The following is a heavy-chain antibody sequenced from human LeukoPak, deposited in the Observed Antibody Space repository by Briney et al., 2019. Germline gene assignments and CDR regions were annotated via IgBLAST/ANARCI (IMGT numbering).Heavy chain of an antibody. J-gene: IGHJ6*03. CDR3: ARAPFLEWLRPYYYYMDV. D-gene: IGHD3-3*01. CDR1: GGSISSYY. Sequence: PSETLSLTCTVSGGSISSYYWSWIRQPPGKGLEWIGYIYYSGSTNYNPSLKSRVTISVDTSKNQFSLKLSSVTAADTAVYYCARAPFLEWLRPYYYYMDVWGKGTTVTVSS. CDR2: IYYSGST. V-gene: IGHV4-59*01.